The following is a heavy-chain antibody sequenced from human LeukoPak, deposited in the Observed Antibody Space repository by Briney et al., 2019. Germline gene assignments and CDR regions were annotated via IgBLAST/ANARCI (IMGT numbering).Heavy chain of an antibody. CDR3: ARGGENDYVWGSYRADAFDI. CDR1: GYTFTSYY. D-gene: IGHD3-16*02. CDR2: INPSGGST. Sequence: ASVKVSCKASGYTFTSYYMHWVRQAPGQGLEWMGIINPSGGSTSYAQKFQGRVTMTRDTSTSTVYMELSSLRSEDTAVYYCARGGENDYVWGSYRADAFDIWGQGTMVTVSS. J-gene: IGHJ3*02. V-gene: IGHV1-46*01.